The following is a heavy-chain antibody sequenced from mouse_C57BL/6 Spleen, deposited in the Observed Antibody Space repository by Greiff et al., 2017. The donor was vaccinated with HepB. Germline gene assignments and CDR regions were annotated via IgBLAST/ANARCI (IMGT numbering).Heavy chain of an antibody. CDR2: ISSGGDYI. CDR1: GFTFSSYA. V-gene: IGHV5-9-1*02. Sequence: EVKLEESGEGLVKPGGSLKLSCAASGFTFSSYAMSWVRQTPEKRLEWVAYISSGGDYIYYADTVKGRFTISRDNARNTLYLQMSSLKSEDTAMYYGTRGGHYYGSSHWYFDVWGTGTTVTVSS. D-gene: IGHD1-1*01. J-gene: IGHJ1*03. CDR3: TRGGHYYGSSHWYFDV.